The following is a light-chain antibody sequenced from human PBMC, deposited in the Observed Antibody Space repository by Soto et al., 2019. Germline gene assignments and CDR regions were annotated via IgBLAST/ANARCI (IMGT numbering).Light chain of an antibody. CDR1: QNINKW. CDR2: RAS. J-gene: IGKJ2*01. CDR3: QKYNSYPYT. V-gene: IGKV1-5*03. Sequence: DIQMTQSPSTLYASVGDSVSITCRASQNINKWLAWYQQKPGKAPKFLIYRASSLESGVPSRFSGTGSETDFTLTISGLQPDDFATYYCQKYNSYPYTFGQGTKLEIK.